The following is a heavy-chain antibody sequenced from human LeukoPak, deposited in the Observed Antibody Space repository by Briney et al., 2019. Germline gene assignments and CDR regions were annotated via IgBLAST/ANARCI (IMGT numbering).Heavy chain of an antibody. D-gene: IGHD1-26*01. V-gene: IGHV3-53*01. CDR3: ARVRDGVYSGSYFDY. Sequence: PGGSLRLFCAASGFSVSTHYMSWVRQAPGKGLEWVSVIYNTGRTYYADSVKGRFTISIDNSKNTLFLQMNSLRADDTAVYYCARVRDGVYSGSYFDYWGQGTLATVSS. CDR1: GFSVSTHY. J-gene: IGHJ4*02. CDR2: IYNTGRT.